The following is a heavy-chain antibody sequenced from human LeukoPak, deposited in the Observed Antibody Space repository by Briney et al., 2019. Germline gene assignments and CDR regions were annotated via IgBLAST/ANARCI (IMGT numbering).Heavy chain of an antibody. CDR3: TRDPLGYCSSTSCYSRRDYYYYYMDV. Sequence: GGSLRLSCTASGFTFGDYAMSWVRQAPEKGLEWVGFIRSKAYGGTTEYAASVKGRFTISRDDSKSIAYLQMNSLKTEDTAVYYCTRDPLGYCSSTSCYSRRDYYYYYMDVWGKGTTVTISS. CDR2: IRSKAYGGTT. V-gene: IGHV3-49*04. D-gene: IGHD2-2*01. CDR1: GFTFGDYA. J-gene: IGHJ6*03.